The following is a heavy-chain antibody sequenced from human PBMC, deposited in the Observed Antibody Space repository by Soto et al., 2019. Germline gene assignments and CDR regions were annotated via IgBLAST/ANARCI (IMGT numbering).Heavy chain of an antibody. CDR3: ARQRWFDY. J-gene: IGHJ4*02. CDR2: IHYSGST. V-gene: IGHV4-59*08. Sequence: QVQLQESGPGLVKPSETLSLTCTVSGGSINNYYWTWIRQPPGKGLEWIGYIHYSGSTSYNPSLTSRITISLDTSANQFSLRLSSVTAADPAVYYCARQRWFDYWGQGTLVTVSS. CDR1: GGSINNYY.